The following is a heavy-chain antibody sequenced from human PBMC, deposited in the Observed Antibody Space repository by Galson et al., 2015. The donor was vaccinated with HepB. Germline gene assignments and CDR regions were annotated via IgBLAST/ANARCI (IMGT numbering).Heavy chain of an antibody. CDR2: IYYRGSA. J-gene: IGHJ6*02. CDR3: ARDRRRDDYNLGGYYYYDMDG. CDR1: GDSNTSGGHY. V-gene: IGHV4-31*03. Sequence: TLSLTCTVSGDSNTSGGHYWSWIRHHPGKGLEWIGHIYYRGSANYNPSLKGRVSISIDASKTQFSLRVSSVTAADTAVYYCARDRRRDDYNLGGYYYYDMDGWGQGTTVTVSS. D-gene: IGHD5-24*01.